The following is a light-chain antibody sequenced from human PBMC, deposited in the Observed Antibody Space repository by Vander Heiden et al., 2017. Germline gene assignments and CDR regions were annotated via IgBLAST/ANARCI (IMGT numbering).Light chain of an antibody. CDR2: GNS. CDR1: SPNIGAGYD. Sequence: QSVLTQPPSVSRAPGQRVTISCTGSSPNIGAGYDVHWYQQLPGTAPKLLIYGNSNRPSGVPDRFSGSKSGTSASLAITGLQAEDEADYYCQSYDSSLSAVVFGGGTKLTGL. J-gene: IGLJ2*01. V-gene: IGLV1-40*01. CDR3: QSYDSSLSAVV.